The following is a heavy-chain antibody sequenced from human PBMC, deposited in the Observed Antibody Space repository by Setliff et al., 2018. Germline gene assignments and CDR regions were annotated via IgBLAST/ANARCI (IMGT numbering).Heavy chain of an antibody. Sequence: SETLSLTCTVSGGSISGYYWSWIRQPPGKGLESIGYIQKSGGTNYNPALKSRVTISVDTSTNQFSLKLRSVTAADTAVYYCARLSWNGLRYYGLDVWGQGTTVTVSS. J-gene: IGHJ6*02. V-gene: IGHV4-59*01. CDR1: GGSISGYY. CDR2: IQKSGGT. D-gene: IGHD3-3*01. CDR3: ARLSWNGLRYYGLDV.